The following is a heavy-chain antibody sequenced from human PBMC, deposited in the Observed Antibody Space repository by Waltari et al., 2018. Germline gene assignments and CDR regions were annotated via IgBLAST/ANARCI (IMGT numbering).Heavy chain of an antibody. CDR3: ARDSSSSSGPDY. V-gene: IGHV3-21*01. D-gene: IGHD6-6*01. J-gene: IGHJ4*02. CDR1: GFTFSSYS. Sequence: EVQLVESGGGLVKPGGSLRLSCAASGFTFSSYSINWVRQAPGKGLEWVSSISSSSSYIYYADSVKGRFTISRDNAKNSLYLQMNSLRAEDTAVYYCARDSSSSSGPDYWGQGTLVTVSS. CDR2: ISSSSSYI.